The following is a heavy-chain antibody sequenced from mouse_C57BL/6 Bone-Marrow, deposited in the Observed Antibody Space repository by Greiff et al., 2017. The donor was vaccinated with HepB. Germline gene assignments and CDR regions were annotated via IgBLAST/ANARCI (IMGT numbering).Heavy chain of an antibody. CDR1: GFTFSSFG. J-gene: IGHJ1*01. CDR2: ISSGRSTI. Sequence: EVKLMESGGGLVQPGGSRKLSCAASGFTFSSFGMHWVRQAPEKGLEWVAYISSGRSTIYYADTVKGRFTISRDNPKNTLFLQMTSLRSEDTAMYYCATMITTWYFDVWGAGTTVTVSS. V-gene: IGHV5-17*02. CDR3: ATMITTWYFDV. D-gene: IGHD2-4*01.